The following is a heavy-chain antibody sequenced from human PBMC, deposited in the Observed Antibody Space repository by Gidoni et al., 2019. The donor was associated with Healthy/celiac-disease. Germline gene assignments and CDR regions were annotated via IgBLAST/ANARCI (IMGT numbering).Heavy chain of an antibody. Sequence: QLQLQESGPGLVKTSETLSLTCTVSGGSISSSSYYWGWIRQPPGKGLEWIGSIYYSGSTYYNPSLKSRVTISVDTSKNQFSLKLSSVTAADTAVYYCASLNYYGSGSYAPSFDYWGQGTLVTVSS. J-gene: IGHJ4*02. CDR3: ASLNYYGSGSYAPSFDY. V-gene: IGHV4-39*01. CDR1: GGSISSSSYY. CDR2: IYYSGST. D-gene: IGHD3-10*01.